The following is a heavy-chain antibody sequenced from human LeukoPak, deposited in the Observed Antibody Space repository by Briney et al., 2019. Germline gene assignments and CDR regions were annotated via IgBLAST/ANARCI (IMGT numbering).Heavy chain of an antibody. CDR3: ARDLGAARHNWIDP. CDR2: ISSSSSYT. J-gene: IGHJ5*02. Sequence: GGSLRLSCAASGFTFSDYYMSWIRQAPGKGLEWVSYISSSSSYTNYADSVKGRFTISRDNAKNSLYLQMNSLRAEDTAVYYCARDLGAARHNWIDPWGQGTLVTVSS. CDR1: GFTFSDYY. V-gene: IGHV3-11*06. D-gene: IGHD6-6*01.